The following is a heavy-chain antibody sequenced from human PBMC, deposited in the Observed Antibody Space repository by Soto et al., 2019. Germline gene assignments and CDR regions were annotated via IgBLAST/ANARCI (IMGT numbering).Heavy chain of an antibody. CDR2: IIPIFGTA. Sequence: QVQLVQSGAEVKKPGSSVKVSCKASGGTFSSYAISWVRQAPGQGLEWMGGIIPIFGTANYAQKFQGRVTITADESTGTAYMELSSLRSEDTAVYYCASRTSWGNYYYYGMDVWGQGTTVTVSS. CDR3: ASRTSWGNYYYYGMDV. D-gene: IGHD3-16*01. CDR1: GGTFSSYA. V-gene: IGHV1-69*01. J-gene: IGHJ6*02.